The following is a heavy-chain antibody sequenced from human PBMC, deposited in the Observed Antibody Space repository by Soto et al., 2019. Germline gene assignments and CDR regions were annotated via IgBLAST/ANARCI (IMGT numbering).Heavy chain of an antibody. CDR2: IYYSGST. CDR3: ARDLGGSAVGWFDP. D-gene: IGHD3-10*01. V-gene: IGHV4-30-4*01. CDR1: ISSGDYY. J-gene: IGHJ5*02. Sequence: ISSGDYYWSWIRQPPGKGLEWIGYIYYSGSTYYNPSLKSRVTISVDTSKNQFSLKLSSVTAADTAVYYCARDLGGSAVGWFDPWGQGTLVTVSS.